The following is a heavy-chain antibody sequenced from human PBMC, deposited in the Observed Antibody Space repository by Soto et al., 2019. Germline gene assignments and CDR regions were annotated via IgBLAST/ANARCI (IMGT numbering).Heavy chain of an antibody. J-gene: IGHJ6*02. Sequence: PGGSLRLSCAASGFTFSSYSMNWVRQAPGKGLEWVSSISSSSSYIYYADSVKGRFTISRDNAKNSLYLQMNSLRAEDTAVYYCAREKYIVVVPAAPPIGMDVWGQGTTVTVSS. CDR1: GFTFSSYS. V-gene: IGHV3-21*01. D-gene: IGHD2-2*01. CDR2: ISSSSSYI. CDR3: AREKYIVVVPAAPPIGMDV.